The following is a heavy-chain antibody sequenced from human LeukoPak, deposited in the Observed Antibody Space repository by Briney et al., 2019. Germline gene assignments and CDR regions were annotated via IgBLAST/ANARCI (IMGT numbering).Heavy chain of an antibody. Sequence: PSQTLSLTCTVSGGSISSGSYYWSWIRQPAGKGLEWIGRIYTSGSTNYNPSLKSRVTISVDTSKNQFSLKLSSVTAADTAVYYCAMLNYYDSSGYALYYYYMDVWGKGTTVTVSS. CDR3: AMLNYYDSSGYALYYYYMDV. J-gene: IGHJ6*03. CDR2: IYTSGST. CDR1: GGSISSGSYY. V-gene: IGHV4-61*02. D-gene: IGHD3-22*01.